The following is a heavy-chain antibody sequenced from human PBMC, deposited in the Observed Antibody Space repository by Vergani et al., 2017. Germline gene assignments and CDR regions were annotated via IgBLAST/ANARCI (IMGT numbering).Heavy chain of an antibody. J-gene: IGHJ4*02. CDR3: ARDSRREYSSSH. Sequence: QVQLQESGPGLVKPSQTLSLICTVSGSSISSGGYYWSWIRQHPGKGLEWSGYIYYSGSTDYNPSLKSRVTISVDTSKNQFSLKLSSVTAADTAVYYCARDSRREYSSSHWGQGTLVTVSS. V-gene: IGHV4-31*03. D-gene: IGHD6-13*01. CDR2: IYYSGST. CDR1: GSSISSGGYY.